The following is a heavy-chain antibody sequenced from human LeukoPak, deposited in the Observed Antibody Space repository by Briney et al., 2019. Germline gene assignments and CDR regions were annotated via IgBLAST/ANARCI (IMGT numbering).Heavy chain of an antibody. Sequence: GGSLRLSCAASGFTFSSYGMHWVRQAPGKGLEWVAVIWYDGSRQIYADSVKGRFTISRDNSKNTVYLQMSSLRADDTAVYHCARVRGVSSSHWFQDYWGQGTLVTVSS. CDR1: GFTFSSYG. D-gene: IGHD6-13*01. CDR2: IWYDGSRQ. CDR3: ARVRGVSSSHWFQDY. J-gene: IGHJ4*02. V-gene: IGHV3-33*01.